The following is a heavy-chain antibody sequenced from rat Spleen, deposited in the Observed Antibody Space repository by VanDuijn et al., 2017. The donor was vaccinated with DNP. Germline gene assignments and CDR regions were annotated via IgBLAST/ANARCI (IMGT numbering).Heavy chain of an antibody. J-gene: IGHJ2*01. V-gene: IGHV3-3*01. CDR2: INSAGTT. Sequence: EVQLQESGPGLVKPSQSLSLTCSVTGYSITSGYRWNWIRKFPGSKLEWMGYINSAGTTNYNPSLKSRIYITRDTSRNQFFLQVRSATTEDTATYYCARLHYGLDYWGQGIMVTVSS. CDR1: GYSITSGYR. D-gene: IGHD1-11*01. CDR3: ARLHYGLDY.